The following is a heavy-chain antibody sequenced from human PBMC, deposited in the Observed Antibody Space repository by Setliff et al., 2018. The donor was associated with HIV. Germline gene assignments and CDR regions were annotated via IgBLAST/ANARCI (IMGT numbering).Heavy chain of an antibody. CDR3: ARGYPGIAVAGLTYYYYYYMDV. V-gene: IGHV4-59*11. CDR2: VSFTGST. Sequence: SETLSLTCTVSGASITSHYWNWIRQPPGKGLEWIGCVSFTGSTNYNPSLKSRVTVSVDTSKNQFSLKLSSVTAADTAVYFCARGYPGIAVAGLTYYYYYYMDVWGKGTTVTVSS. D-gene: IGHD6-19*01. CDR1: GASITSHY. J-gene: IGHJ6*03.